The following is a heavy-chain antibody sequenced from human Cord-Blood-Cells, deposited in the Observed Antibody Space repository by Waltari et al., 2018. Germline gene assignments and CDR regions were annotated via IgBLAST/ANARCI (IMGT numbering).Heavy chain of an antibody. D-gene: IGHD7-27*01. CDR1: GFTFSSYW. CDR3: AKNWGFDY. CDR2: IKQDGSEK. Sequence: EVQLVESGGGLVQPGGSLRLSCAASGFTFSSYWRSWVRQAPGKGLEWGAKIKQDGSEKYYVDSVKGRFTISRDNAKNSLYLQMNSLRAEDTAVYYCAKNWGFDYWGQGTLVTVSS. J-gene: IGHJ4*02. V-gene: IGHV3-7*01.